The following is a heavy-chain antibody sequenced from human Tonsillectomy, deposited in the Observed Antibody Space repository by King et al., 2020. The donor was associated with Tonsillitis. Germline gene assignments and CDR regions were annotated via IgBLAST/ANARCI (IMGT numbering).Heavy chain of an antibody. J-gene: IGHJ5*02. CDR2: IYTSGST. CDR3: ARDGTYCISTYCYNWFDP. CDR1: GGSISSGSYY. Sequence: QLQESGPGLVKPSQTLSLTCTVSGGSISSGSYYWSWIRQPAGKGLEWIGRIYTSGSTNYNPSLESRVSISVDTSKYQFSLKLSSVTAADTAVYYCARDGTYCISTYCYNWFDPWGQGTLVTVSS. D-gene: IGHD2-2*01. V-gene: IGHV4-61*02.